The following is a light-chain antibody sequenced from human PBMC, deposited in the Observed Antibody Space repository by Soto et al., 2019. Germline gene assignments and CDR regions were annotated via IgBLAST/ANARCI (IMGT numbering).Light chain of an antibody. CDR2: LAS. CDR1: QSISGY. V-gene: IGKV1-39*01. CDR3: QQSYTTPYT. Sequence: DIQMTQSPSSLSASVGDRVTITCRASQSISGYLNWYQQKAGQAPRLLIYLASSLQSGVPSRFSGSGSGTDFTLTINSLQPEDFASYYCQQSYTTPYTFGRGTKLEI. J-gene: IGKJ2*01.